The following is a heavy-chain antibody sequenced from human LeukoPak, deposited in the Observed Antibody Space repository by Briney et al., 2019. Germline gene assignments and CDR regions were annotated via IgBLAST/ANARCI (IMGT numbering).Heavy chain of an antibody. CDR3: AIFYGDYLDY. CDR2: VYYSGST. D-gene: IGHD4-17*01. J-gene: IGHJ4*02. Sequence: PSETLSLTCTVSGGSISSSSYYWGWIRQPPGKGLEWIGSVYYSGSTYYNPSLKSRVTISVDTSKNQFSLKLSSVTAADTAVYYCAIFYGDYLDYWGQGTLVTVSS. V-gene: IGHV4-39*01. CDR1: GGSISSSSYY.